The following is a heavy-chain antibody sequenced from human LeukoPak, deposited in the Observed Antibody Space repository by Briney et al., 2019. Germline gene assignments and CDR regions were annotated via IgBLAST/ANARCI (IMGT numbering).Heavy chain of an antibody. Sequence: QPGRSLRLSCAASGFTFSNYAMHWVRQAPGKGLEWVAVISYTGSNKYYADSVKGRFTISRDNSKNTMYLQMNSMRTEDTAVYYCARGSSSLRAVVVDIDTWGQGTMVTVSS. D-gene: IGHD2-15*01. CDR1: GFTFSNYA. CDR3: ARGSSSLRAVVVDIDT. CDR2: ISYTGSNK. V-gene: IGHV3-30-3*01. J-gene: IGHJ3*02.